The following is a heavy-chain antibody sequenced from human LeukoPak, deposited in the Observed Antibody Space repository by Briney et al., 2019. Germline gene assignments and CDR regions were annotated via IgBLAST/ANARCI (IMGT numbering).Heavy chain of an antibody. D-gene: IGHD7-27*01. CDR3: ARDKDWGSLDS. CDR2: INSDGSST. Sequence: GGSLRLSCAASGFTFSSYWMHWVRQAPGKGLVWVSRINSDGSSTSYADSVKGRFTISRDNAKNSVYLQMNSLRAEDTAVYYCARDKDWGSLDSWGQGTLVTVSS. V-gene: IGHV3-74*01. J-gene: IGHJ5*01. CDR1: GFTFSSYW.